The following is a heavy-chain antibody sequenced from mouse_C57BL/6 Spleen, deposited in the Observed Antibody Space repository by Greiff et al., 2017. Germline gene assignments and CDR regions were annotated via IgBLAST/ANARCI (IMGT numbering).Heavy chain of an antibody. Sequence: VQLKQPGTELVKPGASVKLSCKASGYTFTSYWMNWVKQSNGKSLEWIGVINPNYGTTSYNQKFKGKATLTVDQSSSTAYMQLNSLTSEDSAVYYCARFDGTTGWGQGTTLTVSS. CDR2: INPNYGTT. D-gene: IGHD2-1*01. CDR3: ARFDGTTG. CDR1: GYTFTSYW. J-gene: IGHJ2*01. V-gene: IGHV1-39*01.